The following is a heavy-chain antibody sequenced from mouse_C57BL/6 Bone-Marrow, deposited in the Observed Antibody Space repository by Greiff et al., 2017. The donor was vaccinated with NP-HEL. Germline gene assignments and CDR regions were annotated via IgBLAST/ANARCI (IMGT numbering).Heavy chain of an antibody. J-gene: IGHJ1*03. CDR2: IYPRDGST. CDR1: GYTFTDYT. CDR3: ARRKWGGYWYFDV. Sequence: VQLQQSDAELVKPGASVKISCKVSGYTFTDYTIHWMKQRPEQGLEWIGYIYPRDGSTKYNEKFKGKATLTADKSSSTAYMQLNSLTSEDSAVYFCARRKWGGYWYFDVWGTGTTVTVSS. V-gene: IGHV1-78*01.